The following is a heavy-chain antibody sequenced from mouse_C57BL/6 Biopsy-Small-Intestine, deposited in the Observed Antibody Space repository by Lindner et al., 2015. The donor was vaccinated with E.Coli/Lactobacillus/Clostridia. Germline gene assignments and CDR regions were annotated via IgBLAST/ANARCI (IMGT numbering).Heavy chain of an antibody. V-gene: IGHV1-55*01. Sequence: VQLQESGAELVKPGASVKMSCKASGYTFTSYWITWVKQRPGQGLEWIGDIYPGSGSTNYNEKFKSKATLTVDTSSSTAYMQLSSLTSEDSAVYYCARGRSYYGSRNVYYFDYWGQGTTLTVSS. CDR1: GYTFTSYW. D-gene: IGHD1-1*01. CDR3: ARGRSYYGSRNVYYFDY. CDR2: IYPGSGST. J-gene: IGHJ2*01.